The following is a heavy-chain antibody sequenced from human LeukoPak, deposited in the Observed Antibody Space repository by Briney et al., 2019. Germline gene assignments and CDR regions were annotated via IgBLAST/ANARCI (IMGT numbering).Heavy chain of an antibody. D-gene: IGHD3-10*01. CDR3: AREGNNYYGSGSYFDY. CDR1: GFTFSSYW. Sequence: GGSLRLSCAASGFTFSSYWMSWVRQAPGKGLEWVANIKQDGSEKYYVDSVKSRFTISRDNAKNSLYLQMNSLRAEDTAVYYCAREGNNYYGSGSYFDYWGQGTLVTVSS. J-gene: IGHJ4*02. V-gene: IGHV3-7*01. CDR2: IKQDGSEK.